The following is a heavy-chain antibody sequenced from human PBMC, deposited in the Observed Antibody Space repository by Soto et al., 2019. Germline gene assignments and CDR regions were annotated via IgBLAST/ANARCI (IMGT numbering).Heavy chain of an antibody. CDR3: AKDLNSSGSGNDAFDI. V-gene: IGHV3-23*01. J-gene: IGHJ3*02. Sequence: EVQLLESGGGLVQPGGSLRLSCAASGFTFSSYAMSWVRQAPGKGLEWVSAISGSGGSTYYADSVKGRSTISRDNSKNTLYLQMNSLRAEDTAVYYCAKDLNSSGSGNDAFDIWGQGTMVTVSS. D-gene: IGHD6-19*01. CDR2: ISGSGGST. CDR1: GFTFSSYA.